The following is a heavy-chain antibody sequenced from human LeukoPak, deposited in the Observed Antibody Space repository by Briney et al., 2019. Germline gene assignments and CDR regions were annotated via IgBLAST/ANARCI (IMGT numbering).Heavy chain of an antibody. CDR1: GFTFSDYY. CDR3: ATIIPTTTNWFDP. J-gene: IGHJ5*02. V-gene: IGHV4-38-2*01. CDR2: IYCSGST. D-gene: IGHD3-3*01. Sequence: LRLSCAASGFTFSDYYMSWIRQAPGKGLEWIASIYCSGSTYYNPSLKSRVTMSIDTSKNQFSLKLYSVTAADTAVYYCATIIPTTTNWFDPWGQGTLVTVSS.